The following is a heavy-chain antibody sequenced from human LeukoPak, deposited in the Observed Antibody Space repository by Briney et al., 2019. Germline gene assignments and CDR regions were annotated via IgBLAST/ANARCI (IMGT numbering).Heavy chain of an antibody. Sequence: GGSLRLSCAASGFIVSGNHMNWVRLAPGKGLEWVSIVYSVGATYYEDSVKGRFTISRDDSKNIVYLQMNNLRSEDTAVYFCATERPGSRTLDPWGQGTLVTVSS. CDR1: GFIVSGNH. D-gene: IGHD1-14*01. V-gene: IGHV3-66*01. CDR2: VYSVGAT. J-gene: IGHJ5*02. CDR3: ATERPGSRTLDP.